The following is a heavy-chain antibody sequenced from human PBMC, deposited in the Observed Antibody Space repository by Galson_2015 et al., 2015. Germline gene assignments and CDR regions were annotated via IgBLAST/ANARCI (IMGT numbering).Heavy chain of an antibody. Sequence: SVKVSCKVSGYTLTELSMHWVRQAPGKGLEWMGGFDPEDGETIYAQKFQGRVTMTEDTSTDTAYMELSSLRSEDTAVYYCAFSHGYGDYVFDYWGQGTLVTVSS. V-gene: IGHV1-24*01. CDR3: AFSHGYGDYVFDY. J-gene: IGHJ4*02. D-gene: IGHD4-17*01. CDR1: GYTLTELS. CDR2: FDPEDGET.